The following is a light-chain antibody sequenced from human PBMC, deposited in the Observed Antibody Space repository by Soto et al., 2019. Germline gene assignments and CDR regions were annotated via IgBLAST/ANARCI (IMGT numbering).Light chain of an antibody. J-gene: IGKJ1*01. V-gene: IGKV1-39*01. CDR1: QDIKNY. Sequence: DSQGTQSPSSLSASVGDRVTITCRASQDIKNYLNWYQRKPGTAPRLLIYAASNLHSGVPSTFNASGSGTDFALNISSLQADDFGTYYCQQGFSLPWTFGQGTKVDIK. CDR2: AAS. CDR3: QQGFSLPWT.